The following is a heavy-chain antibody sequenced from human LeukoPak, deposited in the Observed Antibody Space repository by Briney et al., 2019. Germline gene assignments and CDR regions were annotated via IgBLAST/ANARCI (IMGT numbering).Heavy chain of an antibody. V-gene: IGHV1-18*01. Sequence: CKASXYTFTSYGISWVRQAPGQGLEWMGWISDYNGNTNYAEKLKGRVTMTRDESKSTAYMEMRRLRSDDTAVYYCARDLYRDSLPVSWFDPWGQGTLVTVSS. J-gene: IGHJ5*02. CDR3: ARDLYRDSLPVSWFDP. D-gene: IGHD4-11*01. CDR2: ISDYNGNT. CDR1: XYTFTSYG.